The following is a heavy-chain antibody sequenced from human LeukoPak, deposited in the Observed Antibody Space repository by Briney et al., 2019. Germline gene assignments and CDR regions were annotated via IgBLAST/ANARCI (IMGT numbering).Heavy chain of an antibody. J-gene: IGHJ4*02. D-gene: IGHD3-22*01. Sequence: GGSLRLSCAASGFTFSSYWMSWVRQAPGKGLEWVANIKQDGSEKYYVDSVKGRFTISRDNAKNSLYQQMNSLRAEDTAVYYCARYYYDSSGYFDYWGQGTLVTVSS. CDR1: GFTFSSYW. CDR3: ARYYYDSSGYFDY. V-gene: IGHV3-7*01. CDR2: IKQDGSEK.